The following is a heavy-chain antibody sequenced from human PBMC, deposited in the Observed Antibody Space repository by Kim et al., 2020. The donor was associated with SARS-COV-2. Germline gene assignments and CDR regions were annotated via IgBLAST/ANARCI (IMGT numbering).Heavy chain of an antibody. CDR1: GGSISSSDYY. CDR3: ARHLRNWYFDL. J-gene: IGHJ2*01. Sequence: SETLSLTCSVSGGSISSSDYYWGWLRQPPGKGLEGIATIYYSGSTYYNPSLKGRVTISVDTAKKQFSLRLSSVTAADAAVYYCARHLRNWYFDLWGRGTL. V-gene: IGHV4-39*01. CDR2: IYYSGST.